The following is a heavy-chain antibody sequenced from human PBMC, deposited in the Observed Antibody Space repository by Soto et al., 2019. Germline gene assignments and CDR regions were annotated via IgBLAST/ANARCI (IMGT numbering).Heavy chain of an antibody. Sequence: QVQLVESGGGVVQPGRSLRLSCAASGFPFRTYAMHWVRQAPGKGLEWVATISYDGSNKFYVDSVKGRFTISRDNSKNTLYLQTNSLRAEDTAVYYCARDFGSLGATIDYWGQGTLVTVSS. V-gene: IGHV3-30-3*01. CDR1: GFPFRTYA. CDR2: ISYDGSNK. J-gene: IGHJ4*02. D-gene: IGHD1-26*01. CDR3: ARDFGSLGATIDY.